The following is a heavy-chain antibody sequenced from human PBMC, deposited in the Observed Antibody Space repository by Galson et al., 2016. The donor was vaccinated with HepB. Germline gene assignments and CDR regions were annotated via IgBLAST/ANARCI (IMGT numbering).Heavy chain of an antibody. J-gene: IGHJ4*02. CDR1: GFIFNNAW. V-gene: IGHV3-15*01. CDR2: IKGKTDGGTT. Sequence: SLRLSCAASGFIFNNAWMTWVRQAPGKGLEWVGHIKGKTDGGTTDYAAPVKGRFTISREDSKSTLYLQMNSLRAEDTAVYYRAKEHSGYFDYWGQGTLVTVSS. D-gene: IGHD6-19*01. CDR3: AKEHSGYFDY.